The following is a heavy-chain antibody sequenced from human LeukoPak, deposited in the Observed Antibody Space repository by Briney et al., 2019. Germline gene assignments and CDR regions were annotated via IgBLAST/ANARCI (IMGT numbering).Heavy chain of an antibody. CDR1: GFTFSSYS. V-gene: IGHV3-21*01. CDR3: ARVEGILYYMDV. J-gene: IGHJ6*03. Sequence: PGGSLRLSCAASGFTFSSYSMNWVRQAPGKGLEWVSSISSSSSYIYYADSVKGRFTISRDNAKNSLYLQMNSLRAEDTAVYYCARVEGILYYMDVWGKGTTVTVSS. D-gene: IGHD2-15*01. CDR2: ISSSSSYI.